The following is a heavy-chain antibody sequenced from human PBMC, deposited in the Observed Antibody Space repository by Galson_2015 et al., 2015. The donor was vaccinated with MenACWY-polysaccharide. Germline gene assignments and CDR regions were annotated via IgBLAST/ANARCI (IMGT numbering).Heavy chain of an antibody. J-gene: IGHJ4*02. D-gene: IGHD1-26*01. CDR3: AKDGRGATKVGVFDS. CDR1: GFTFSSYA. Sequence: SLRLSCAASGFTFSSYAMSWVRQAPGKGLEWVSAISGSGGSTYYADSVKGRFTISRDNSKNTLYLQMNSLRAEDTAVYYCAKDGRGATKVGVFDSWGQGTLVTVSS. V-gene: IGHV3-23*01. CDR2: ISGSGGST.